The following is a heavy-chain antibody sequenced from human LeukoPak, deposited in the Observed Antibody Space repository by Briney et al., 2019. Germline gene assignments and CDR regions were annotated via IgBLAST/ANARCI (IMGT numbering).Heavy chain of an antibody. CDR2: INSDGSST. CDR1: GFTFSSYW. D-gene: IGHD6-19*01. J-gene: IGHJ5*02. Sequence: HPGGSLRLSCAASGFTFSSYWMHWVRQAPGKGLVWVSRINSDGSSTSYADSVKGRFTISRDNAKNTLYLQMNSLRAEDTAVYYCASEAVAYGHNWFDPWGQGTLVTVSS. V-gene: IGHV3-74*01. CDR3: ASEAVAYGHNWFDP.